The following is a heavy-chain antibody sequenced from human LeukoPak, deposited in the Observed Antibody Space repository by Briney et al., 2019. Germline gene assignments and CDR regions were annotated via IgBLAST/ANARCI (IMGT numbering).Heavy chain of an antibody. J-gene: IGHJ5*02. D-gene: IGHD6-13*01. V-gene: IGHV4-39*01. CDR1: GFTFSSYE. CDR2: IDNSGST. CDR3: ARPPGIAAGWFDP. Sequence: PGGSLRLSCAASGFTFSSYEMNWIRQPPGKGLEWIGNIDNSGSTYYNPSLKSRVTISLDTSRDQLSLKLSSVTAAGTALYYCARPPGIAAGWFDPWGQGTLVTVSS.